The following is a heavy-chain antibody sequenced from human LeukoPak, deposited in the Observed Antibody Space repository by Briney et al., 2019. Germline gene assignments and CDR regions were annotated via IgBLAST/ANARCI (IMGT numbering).Heavy chain of an antibody. D-gene: IGHD2-2*01. J-gene: IGHJ4*02. CDR2: IYTSGST. CDR1: GGSISSGSYY. CDR3: ASSRYCSSTSCYARDDY. V-gene: IGHV4-61*02. Sequence: SETLSLTCTVSGGSISSGSYYWRWIRQPAGKGLEWIGRIYTSGSTNYNPSLKSRVTISVDTSKNQFSLKLSSVTAADTAVYYCASSRYCSSTSCYARDDYWGQGTLVTVSS.